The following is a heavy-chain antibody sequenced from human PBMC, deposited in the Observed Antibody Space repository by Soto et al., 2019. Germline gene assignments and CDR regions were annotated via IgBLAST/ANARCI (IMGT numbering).Heavy chain of an antibody. CDR2: VSTNDDRT. D-gene: IGHD3-22*01. CDR3: TREINTASSAYCSFAY. J-gene: IGHJ4*02. V-gene: IGHV1-18*01. CDR1: GYSLTAYG. Sequence: SGKVSYNTVGYSLTAYGLSWLRRSPGQRPEWMGWVSTNDDRTNYAQKFQCRVTMTTDRSTTTTYMELRSLRADDTAVYYRTREINTASSAYCSFAYWGQGTLVTVRS.